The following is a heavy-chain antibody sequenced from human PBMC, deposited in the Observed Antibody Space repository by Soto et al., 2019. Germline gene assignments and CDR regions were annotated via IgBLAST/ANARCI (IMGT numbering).Heavy chain of an antibody. V-gene: IGHV3-30*18. CDR1: GFTFSSYG. Sequence: GGSLRLSCAASGFTFSSYGMHWVRQAPGKGLEWVAVISYDGSNKYYADSVKGRFTISRDNSKNTLYLQMNSLRAEDTAVYYCAKDHLVVLVPAASDYWGQGTLVTVSS. CDR3: AKDHLVVLVPAASDY. J-gene: IGHJ4*02. CDR2: ISYDGSNK. D-gene: IGHD2-2*01.